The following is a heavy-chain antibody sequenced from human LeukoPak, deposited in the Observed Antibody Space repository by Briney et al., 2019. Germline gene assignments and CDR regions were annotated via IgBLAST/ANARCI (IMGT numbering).Heavy chain of an antibody. CDR1: ESTFSSYA. D-gene: IGHD2-15*01. CDR2: ISGSGGST. V-gene: IGHV3-23*01. CDR3: ARDKIVVVVSTTLPEI. J-gene: IGHJ3*02. Sequence: GGSLRLSCAASESTFSSYAMSWVRQAPGKGLEWVSAISGSGGSTYYADSVKGRFTISRDNSKSTLYLQMNSLRAEDTAVYYCARDKIVVVVSTTLPEIWGQGTMVTVSS.